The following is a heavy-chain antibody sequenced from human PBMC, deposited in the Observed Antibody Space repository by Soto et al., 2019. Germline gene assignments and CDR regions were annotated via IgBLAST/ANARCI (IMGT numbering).Heavy chain of an antibody. CDR3: ARRGTREWFDP. D-gene: IGHD2-15*01. J-gene: IGHJ5*02. V-gene: IGHV5-51*01. Sequence: GESLKISCKGSGYSFSNYWIGWVRQMPGKGPEWMGIIYPGDSDTRYSPSFQGQVTISADTSISTAYLRWSSLRDSDTAIYYCARRGTREWFDPWGNGTLVTVSS. CDR2: IYPGDSDT. CDR1: GYSFSNYW.